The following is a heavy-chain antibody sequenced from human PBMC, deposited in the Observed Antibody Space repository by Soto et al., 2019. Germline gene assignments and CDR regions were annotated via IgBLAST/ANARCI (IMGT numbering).Heavy chain of an antibody. D-gene: IGHD4-17*01. CDR1: GGSISRSSYY. Sequence: SETLSLTCTVSGGSISRSSYYWGWIRQPPGKGLEWIGSIYYSGSTYYNPSLKSRVTISVDTSKNQFSLKLSSVTAADTAVYYCARHDYGGFALWGQGTLVTVSS. J-gene: IGHJ4*02. CDR2: IYYSGST. V-gene: IGHV4-39*01. CDR3: ARHDYGGFAL.